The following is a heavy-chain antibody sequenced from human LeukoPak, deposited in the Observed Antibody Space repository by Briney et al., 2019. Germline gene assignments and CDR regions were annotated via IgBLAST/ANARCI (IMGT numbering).Heavy chain of an antibody. CDR3: ARGQEEAYYDILTGYYLDY. D-gene: IGHD3-9*01. Sequence: GGSLRLSRAASGFTFSSYWMSWVRQAPGKGLEWVANIKQDGSEKYYMDSVKGRFTISRDNAKNSLYLQMNSLRAEDTAVYYCARGQEEAYYDILTGYYLDYWGQGTLVTVSS. J-gene: IGHJ4*02. CDR2: IKQDGSEK. V-gene: IGHV3-7*03. CDR1: GFTFSSYW.